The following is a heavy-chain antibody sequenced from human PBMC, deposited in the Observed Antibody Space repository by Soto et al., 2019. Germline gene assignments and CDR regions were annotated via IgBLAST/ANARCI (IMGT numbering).Heavy chain of an antibody. D-gene: IGHD6-6*01. CDR2: IIPIFGTA. V-gene: IGHV1-69*13. J-gene: IGHJ5*02. Sequence: ASVKVSCKASGGTFSSYAISWVRQAPGQGLEWMGGIIPIFGTANYAQKFQGRVTITADESTSTAYMELSSLRSEDTAAYYCARPEEYSSSSGWFDPWGQGTLVTVSS. CDR1: GGTFSSYA. CDR3: ARPEEYSSSSGWFDP.